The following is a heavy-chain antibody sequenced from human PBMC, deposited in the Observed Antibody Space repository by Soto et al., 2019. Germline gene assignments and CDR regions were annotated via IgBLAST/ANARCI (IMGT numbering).Heavy chain of an antibody. J-gene: IGHJ4*02. Sequence: EVQLVESGGGLVQPGGSLRLSCAASGFTFSSYWMSWVRQAPGKGLEWVANIKQDGSEKYYVDSVKGRFTISRDNANNSLYLQMNSLRAEDTAVYYFSRWDLLEGLMDYWGQGTLGTVS. CDR1: GFTFSSYW. V-gene: IGHV3-7*01. CDR2: IKQDGSEK. CDR3: SRWDLLEGLMDY. D-gene: IGHD3-3*01.